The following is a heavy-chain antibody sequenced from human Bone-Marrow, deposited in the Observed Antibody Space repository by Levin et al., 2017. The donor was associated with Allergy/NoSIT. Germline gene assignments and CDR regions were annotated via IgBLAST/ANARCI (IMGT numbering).Heavy chain of an antibody. Sequence: GGSLRLSCAASGFTVSSNYMSWVRQAPGKGLEWVSVIYSGGSTYYADSVKGRFTISRDNSKNTLYLQMNSLRAEDTAVYYCARGAHPRPYDYWGQGTLVTVSS. CDR2: IYSGGST. CDR1: GFTVSSNY. J-gene: IGHJ4*02. V-gene: IGHV3-53*01. CDR3: ARGAHPRPYDY.